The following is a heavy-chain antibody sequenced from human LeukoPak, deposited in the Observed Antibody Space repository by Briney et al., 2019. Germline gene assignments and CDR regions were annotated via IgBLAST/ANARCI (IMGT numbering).Heavy chain of an antibody. CDR2: INHSGST. J-gene: IGHJ4*02. CDR1: GGSFSGYY. Sequence: PSETLSLTCAVYGGSFSGYYWSWIRQPPGKGLEWIGEINHSGSTNYNPSLKSRVTISVDTSKNQFSLKLSSVTAADTAVYYCARDQQYRYSSSSSELDYWGQGTLVTVSS. D-gene: IGHD6-6*01. V-gene: IGHV4-34*01. CDR3: ARDQQYRYSSSSSELDY.